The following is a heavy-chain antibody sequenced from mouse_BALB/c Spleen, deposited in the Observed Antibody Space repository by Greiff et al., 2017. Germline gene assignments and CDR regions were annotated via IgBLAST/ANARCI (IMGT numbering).Heavy chain of an antibody. CDR1: GYTFTDYY. Sequence: VQLVESGAELARPGASVKLSCKASGYTFTDYYINWVKQRTGQGLEWIGEIYPGSGNTYYNEKFKGKATLTADKSSSTAYMQLSSLTSEDSAVYFCARGLYGYWGQGTTLTVSS. CDR3: ARGLYGY. J-gene: IGHJ2*01. D-gene: IGHD3-1*01. V-gene: IGHV1-77*01. CDR2: IYPGSGNT.